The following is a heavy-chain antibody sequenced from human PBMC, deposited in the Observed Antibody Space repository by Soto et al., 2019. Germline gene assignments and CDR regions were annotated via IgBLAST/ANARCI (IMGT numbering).Heavy chain of an antibody. D-gene: IGHD2-15*01. V-gene: IGHV3-9*01. CDR1: GFTFDDYA. CDR2: ITWNSNVI. Sequence: EVQLVESGGGLVQPGRSLRLSCAASGFTFDDYAMHWVRRVPGKGLEWVSGITWNSNVIGYADSVKGRFTISRDNAKNSLYLQMNSLRPEDTALYYCAKGGPDAFCSGGRCYFDYWGQGALVTVSS. J-gene: IGHJ4*02. CDR3: AKGGPDAFCSGGRCYFDY.